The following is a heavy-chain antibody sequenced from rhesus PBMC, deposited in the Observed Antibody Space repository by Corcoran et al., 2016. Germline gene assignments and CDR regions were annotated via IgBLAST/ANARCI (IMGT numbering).Heavy chain of an antibody. J-gene: IGHJ4*01. Sequence: QVQLVQSGAEVKKPGTSVKLSCKASGYTFTSYYINWVRQAPGQVLDWMGWINPSNGNTGYPQKFQGRVTMTRDTSTSTADMELNSLRSEDTAVYYCARGCSSTYCSSRVPFDYWGQGVLVTVSS. CDR2: INPSNGNT. D-gene: IGHD2-15*01. CDR3: ARGCSSTYCSSRVPFDY. CDR1: GYTFTSYY. V-gene: IGHV1-200*01.